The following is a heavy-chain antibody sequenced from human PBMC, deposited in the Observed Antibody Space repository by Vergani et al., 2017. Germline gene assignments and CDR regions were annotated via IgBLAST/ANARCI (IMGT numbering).Heavy chain of an antibody. Sequence: EVQLVQSGAEVKKPGEFVKISCKGSGYSFTNYWIGWVRQMPGKGLEWMGIIYPGDSDSRYSPSLQGQVTISADKSIYTAYLQWRSLKASDTAMYYCARVSGTPHYFDYWGQGTLVTVSS. J-gene: IGHJ4*02. CDR1: GYSFTNYW. D-gene: IGHD1-7*01. CDR3: ARVSGTPHYFDY. V-gene: IGHV5-51*01. CDR2: IYPGDSDS.